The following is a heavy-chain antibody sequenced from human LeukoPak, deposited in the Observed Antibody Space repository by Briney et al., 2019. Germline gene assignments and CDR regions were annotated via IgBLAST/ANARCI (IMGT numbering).Heavy chain of an antibody. D-gene: IGHD2-2*01. Sequence: GASVKVSCKASGYTFTGYYMHWVGQAPGQGLEWMGWINPNSGGTKYAQRCQGRVTMTRDTSISTAYMELSRLRSDDTAVYYCASGCSSTSCYEYYFEYWGQGTLVTVSS. CDR1: GYTFTGYY. V-gene: IGHV1-2*02. J-gene: IGHJ4*02. CDR2: INPNSGGT. CDR3: ASGCSSTSCYEYYFEY.